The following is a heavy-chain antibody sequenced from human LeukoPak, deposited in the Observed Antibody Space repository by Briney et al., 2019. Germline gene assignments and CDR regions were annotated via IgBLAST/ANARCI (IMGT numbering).Heavy chain of an antibody. CDR3: ARVHASFPGDY. CDR1: GYSISTWYY. CDR2: IFHNGST. V-gene: IGHV4-38-2*02. Sequence: SETLSLTCSVSGYSISTWYYWGWIRQPPGKGLEWMGSIFHNGSTHYNPSLESRVTISLDTSKNQFSLKLSSVTAADTAMYYCARVHASFPGDYWGPGTLVTVSS. J-gene: IGHJ4*02. D-gene: IGHD3-16*01.